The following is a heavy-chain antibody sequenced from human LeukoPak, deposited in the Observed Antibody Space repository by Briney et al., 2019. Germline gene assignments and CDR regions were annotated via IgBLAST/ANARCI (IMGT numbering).Heavy chain of an antibody. CDR2: IRYDGSNK. CDR3: AKDPLERPSGYFDL. V-gene: IGHV3-30*02. CDR1: GFTFSSYG. Sequence: GGSLRLSCAASGFTFSSYGMHWVRQAPGKGLEWVAFIRYDGSNKYYADSVKGRFTISRDNSKNTLYLQMNSLRAEDTAVYYCAKDPLERPSGYFDLWGRCTLVTVSS. J-gene: IGHJ2*01. D-gene: IGHD1-1*01.